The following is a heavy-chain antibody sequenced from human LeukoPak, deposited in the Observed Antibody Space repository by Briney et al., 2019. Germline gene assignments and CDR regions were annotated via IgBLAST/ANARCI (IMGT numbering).Heavy chain of an antibody. Sequence: PGGSLRLSCAASGFTFSRHWMNWVRQAPGKGLEWVSHINSDGSDTTYADSVKGRFTVSRDNAKNTLYLQMNNLRAEDTAVYYCATYRQVLLPFESWGQGTLVTVSS. CDR2: INSDGSDT. D-gene: IGHD2-8*02. CDR1: GFTFSRHW. CDR3: ATYRQVLLPFES. V-gene: IGHV3-74*01. J-gene: IGHJ4*02.